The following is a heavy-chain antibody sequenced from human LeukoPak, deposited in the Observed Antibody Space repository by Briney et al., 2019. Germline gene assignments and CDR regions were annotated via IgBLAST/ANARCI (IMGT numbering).Heavy chain of an antibody. Sequence: PGGSLRLSCAASGFTFSSYGMHWVRQAPGKGLEWVAFIRFDGSSKYHGDSVRGRFTISRDNSKNTLYLQMNSLRAEDTAVYYCAKALYELLTAYHVRYFQHWGQGTLVTVSS. J-gene: IGHJ1*01. CDR2: IRFDGSSK. CDR3: AKALYELLTAYHVRYFQH. V-gene: IGHV3-30*02. D-gene: IGHD3-9*01. CDR1: GFTFSSYG.